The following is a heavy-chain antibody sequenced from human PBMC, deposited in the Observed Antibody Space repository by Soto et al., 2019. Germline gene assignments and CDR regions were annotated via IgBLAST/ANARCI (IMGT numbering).Heavy chain of an antibody. CDR2: INHSGST. CDR1: GGSFSGYY. V-gene: IGHV4-34*01. D-gene: IGHD3-3*01. J-gene: IGHJ6*03. Sequence: SETLSLTCAVYGGSFSGYYWSWIRQPPGKGLEWIGEINHSGSTNYNPSLKSRVTISVDTSKNQFSLKLSSVTAADTAVYYCARGRVTTARTGSYYYYMDVWGKGTTVT. CDR3: ARGRVTTARTGSYYYYMDV.